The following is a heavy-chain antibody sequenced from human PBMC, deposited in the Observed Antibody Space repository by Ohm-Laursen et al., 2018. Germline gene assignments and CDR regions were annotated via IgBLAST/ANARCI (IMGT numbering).Heavy chain of an antibody. V-gene: IGHV3-23*01. CDR2: ISPGGSTT. Sequence: GSLRLSCTASGFTFNNYAMTWVRQAPGKGLEWVSVISPGGSTTYYADSVKGRFTISRDNSRNTLDLQMNSLRVEDTALYYCARDIDWVAFDYWGQGTLVTVSS. CDR1: GFTFNNYA. J-gene: IGHJ4*02. D-gene: IGHD3-9*01. CDR3: ARDIDWVAFDY.